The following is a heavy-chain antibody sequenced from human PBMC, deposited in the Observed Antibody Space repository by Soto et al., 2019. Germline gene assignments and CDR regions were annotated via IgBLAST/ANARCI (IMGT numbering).Heavy chain of an antibody. CDR1: GYSFTSYY. CDR2: INPSGGST. D-gene: IGHD4-4*01. Sequence: VQLVQSGAEVRKPGASVKVSCKASGYSFTSYYMHWVRQAPGQGLEWMGLINPSGGSTTYAQKFQGGVTMTRDTSTSTVYMELSSLRCEDTAVYYCAKAMYSNYLYGMDVWGQGTTVTVSS. CDR3: AKAMYSNYLYGMDV. J-gene: IGHJ6*02. V-gene: IGHV1-46*01.